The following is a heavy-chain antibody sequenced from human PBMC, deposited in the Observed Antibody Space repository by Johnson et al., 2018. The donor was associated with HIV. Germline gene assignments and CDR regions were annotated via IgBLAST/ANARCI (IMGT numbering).Heavy chain of an antibody. CDR1: GFTVSSNY. Sequence: VQLVESGGGLVQPGGSLRLSCAASGFTVSSNYMSWVRQAPGKGLEWVSVIYSGGSTYYADSVKGRFTISRDNSKNTLYLQMNSLRPEDTAVYYCERDFSRVGATGRAFDIWGQGTMVTVSS. J-gene: IGHJ3*02. CDR2: IYSGGST. V-gene: IGHV3-66*02. D-gene: IGHD1-26*01. CDR3: ERDFSRVGATGRAFDI.